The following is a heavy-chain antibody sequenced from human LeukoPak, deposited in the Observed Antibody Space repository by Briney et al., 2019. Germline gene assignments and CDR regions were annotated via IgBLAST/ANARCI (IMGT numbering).Heavy chain of an antibody. V-gene: IGHV4-59*01. J-gene: IGHJ4*02. CDR3: ARDVMDRGGSIFDF. CDR2: TYYSGNT. D-gene: IGHD3-10*01. Sequence: SETLSLTCTVSGGSMNYNYWSWIRQPPGKGLEWIGYTYYSGNTKYNPSLKSRVTISIDTSKNQFSLKLSSVTAADTAVYYCARDVMDRGGSIFDFWGQGTLVTVSS. CDR1: GGSMNYNY.